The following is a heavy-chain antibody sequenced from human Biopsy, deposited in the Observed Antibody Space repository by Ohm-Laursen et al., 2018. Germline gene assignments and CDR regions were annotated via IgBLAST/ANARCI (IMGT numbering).Heavy chain of an antibody. CDR3: ARHAPSYSGSYWRYFDL. D-gene: IGHD1-26*01. V-gene: IGHV4-59*08. CDR1: GGSISGSS. J-gene: IGHJ2*01. Sequence: PGTLSLTCTVSGGSISGSSWSWIRQAPGKGLEWIGYISYSRDTNYNPSLKSRITISVDTSKNQFSLKLTSVTAADTAVYYCARHAPSYSGSYWRYFDLWGRGTLVTVSS. CDR2: ISYSRDT.